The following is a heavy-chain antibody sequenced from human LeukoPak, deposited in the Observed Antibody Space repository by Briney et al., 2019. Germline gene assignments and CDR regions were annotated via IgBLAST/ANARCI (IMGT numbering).Heavy chain of an antibody. J-gene: IGHJ4*02. D-gene: IGHD2-21*02. Sequence: GGSLRLSCAASGFTFSSYAMSWVRQAPGKGLGWVSAISGSGGSTYYADSVKGRFTISRDNSKNTLYLQMNSLRAEDTAVYYCAKGPRGGVVVTAMYFDYWGQGTLVTVSS. CDR1: GFTFSSYA. CDR3: AKGPRGGVVVTAMYFDY. V-gene: IGHV3-23*01. CDR2: ISGSGGST.